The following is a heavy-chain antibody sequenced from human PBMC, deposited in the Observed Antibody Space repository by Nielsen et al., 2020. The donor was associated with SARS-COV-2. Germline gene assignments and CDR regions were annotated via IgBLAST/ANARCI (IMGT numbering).Heavy chain of an antibody. CDR2: ISGSGGST. V-gene: IGHV3-23*01. Sequence: GESLKISCAASGFTFSNAWMSWVRQAPGKGLEWVSAISGSGGSTYYADSVKGRFTISRDNSKNTLYLQMNSLRAEDTAVYYCAKDPTYYYGSGTDYWGQGTLVTVSS. J-gene: IGHJ4*02. CDR1: GFTFSNAW. CDR3: AKDPTYYYGSGTDY. D-gene: IGHD3-10*01.